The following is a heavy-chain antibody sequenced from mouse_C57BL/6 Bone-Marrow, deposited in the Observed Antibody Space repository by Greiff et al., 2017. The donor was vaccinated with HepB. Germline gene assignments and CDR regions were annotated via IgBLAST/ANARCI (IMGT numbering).Heavy chain of an antibody. V-gene: IGHV1-69*01. D-gene: IGHD2-4*01. Sequence: QQSCNAPGYTFTSYWLHWVKQSPGQGLEWIGEVDPTDSYTNYNQKFKGKSTLTADKTSTTAYMQRSSLTSEDSAVYYCARRGYYEDAMDYWGQGTSVTVSS. J-gene: IGHJ4*01. CDR1: GYTFTSYW. CDR2: VDPTDSYT. CDR3: ARRGYYEDAMDY.